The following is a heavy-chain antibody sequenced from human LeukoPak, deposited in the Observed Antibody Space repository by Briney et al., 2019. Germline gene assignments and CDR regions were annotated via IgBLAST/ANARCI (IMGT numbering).Heavy chain of an antibody. D-gene: IGHD1-26*01. Sequence: GGSLRLSCAASGFTLDDYAMHWVGQVPGKGLEWVSGISWNSGSINYAVCGTGRFTISRDNVKSSLCLEMITLRPEDTALYYCARDSGRYEEFHFDYWGQGALVTVSS. CDR1: GFTLDDYA. CDR3: ARDSGRYEEFHFDY. V-gene: IGHV3-9*01. J-gene: IGHJ4*02. CDR2: ISWNSGSI.